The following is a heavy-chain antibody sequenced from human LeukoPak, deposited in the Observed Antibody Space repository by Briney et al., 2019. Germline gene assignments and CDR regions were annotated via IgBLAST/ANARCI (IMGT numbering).Heavy chain of an antibody. D-gene: IGHD3-10*01. J-gene: IGHJ5*02. Sequence: PSETLSLTCAVSGGSISSNNWWGWVRQPPGKGLEWIGEIYHSGSPNYNPSLKSRVTISVDKSRNHFSLNLSSVTAAGTAVYYCARARVGPSWFGELENWFDPWGQGTLVTVSS. V-gene: IGHV4-4*02. CDR2: IYHSGSP. CDR1: GGSISSNNW. CDR3: ARARVGPSWFGELENWFDP.